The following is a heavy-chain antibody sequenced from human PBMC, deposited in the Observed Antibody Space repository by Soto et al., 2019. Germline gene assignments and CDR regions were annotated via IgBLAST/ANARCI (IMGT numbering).Heavy chain of an antibody. Sequence: SETLSLTCTVSCGSISTGDYYWSWIRQPPGKGLEWIGYIYYSGSTYYNPSLKSRVTISVDTSKNQFSLKLSSVTAADTAVYYCARDGYDILTGRTPANWFDPWGQGTLVTVSS. CDR3: ARDGYDILTGRTPANWFDP. CDR2: IYYSGST. D-gene: IGHD3-9*01. CDR1: CGSISTGDYY. J-gene: IGHJ5*02. V-gene: IGHV4-30-4*01.